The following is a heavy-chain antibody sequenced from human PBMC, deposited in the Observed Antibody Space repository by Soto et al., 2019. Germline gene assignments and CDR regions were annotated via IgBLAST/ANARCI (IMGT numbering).Heavy chain of an antibody. Sequence: QLQMQESGPGLVKPSETLSLTCIVSGGSISSGTYYWGWIRQPPGKGLEWIGSIYYSGNTYYNPSLKSRVTMSVDTSENQFSLKLSSVTAADPAVYYCARPQGVYYEGPPFYWGQGILVTVSS. CDR3: ARPQGVYYEGPPFY. CDR1: GGSISSGTYY. J-gene: IGHJ4*02. D-gene: IGHD2-8*01. V-gene: IGHV4-39*01. CDR2: IYYSGNT.